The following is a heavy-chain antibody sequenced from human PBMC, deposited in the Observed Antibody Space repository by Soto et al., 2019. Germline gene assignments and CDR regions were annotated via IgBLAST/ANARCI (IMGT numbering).Heavy chain of an antibody. Sequence: GGSLRLSCAASGFTVSSNYMSWVRQAPGKGLEWVSVIYSGGSTYYADSVKGRFTISRDNSKNTLYLQMNSLRAEDTAVYYCARGLITFGGLIVNYFDNWGQGTLVTVYS. V-gene: IGHV3-66*01. CDR1: GFTVSSNY. CDR2: IYSGGST. J-gene: IGHJ4*02. D-gene: IGHD3-16*02. CDR3: ARGLITFGGLIVNYFDN.